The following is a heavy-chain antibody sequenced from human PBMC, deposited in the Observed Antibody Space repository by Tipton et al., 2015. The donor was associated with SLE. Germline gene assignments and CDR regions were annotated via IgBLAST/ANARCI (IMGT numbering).Heavy chain of an antibody. J-gene: IGHJ4*02. Sequence: TLSLTCAVSGYSISSGYYWGWFRQPPGKGLEWIGRIYHSGSTYYNPSLKSRVTISVDTSKNQFSLKLSSVTAADTAVYYCARGYGYQLLWHRVDYWGQGTLVTVSS. V-gene: IGHV4-38-2*01. CDR3: ARGYGYQLLWHRVDY. CDR2: IYHSGST. D-gene: IGHD2-2*01. CDR1: GYSISSGYY.